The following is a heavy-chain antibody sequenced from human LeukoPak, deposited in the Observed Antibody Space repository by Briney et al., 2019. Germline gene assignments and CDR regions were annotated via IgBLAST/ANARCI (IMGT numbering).Heavy chain of an antibody. Sequence: GGSLRLSCAASGFAFSRSAMHWVRQAPGKGLEWVALISYDGGNEYYGDSVKGRFTVSRDNSKNTLYLQVSSLRADGTAVYYCGRAGFGELYPYVDFWGQGTLVTVSS. D-gene: IGHD3-16*01. CDR2: ISYDGGNE. CDR1: GFAFSRSA. J-gene: IGHJ4*02. V-gene: IGHV3-30*04. CDR3: GRAGFGELYPYVDF.